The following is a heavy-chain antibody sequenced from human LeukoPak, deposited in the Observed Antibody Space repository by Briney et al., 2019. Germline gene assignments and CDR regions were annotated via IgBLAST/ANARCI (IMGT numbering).Heavy chain of an antibody. CDR3: AKDRVGTVPDSFDI. V-gene: IGHV3-23*01. Sequence: GGSLRLSCAASGLTFRTYTMSWVRQSPGKGLEWVSTISATGGSSFYADSVKGRFTISRDNSKNTLYLQMNSLRAEDTALYYCAKDRVGTVPDSFDIWGQGTMVTVAS. D-gene: IGHD4-17*01. J-gene: IGHJ3*02. CDR2: ISATGGSS. CDR1: GLTFRTYT.